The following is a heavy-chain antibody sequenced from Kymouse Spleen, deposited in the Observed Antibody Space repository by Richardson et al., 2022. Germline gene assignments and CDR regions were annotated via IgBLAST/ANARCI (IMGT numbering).Heavy chain of an antibody. D-gene: IGHD3-9*01. CDR1: GFTFSSYG. CDR3: ARAPLLRYFDWPDY. Sequence: QVQLVESGGGVVQPGRSLRLSCAASGFTFSSYGMHWVRQAPGKGLEWVAVIWYDGSNKYYADSVKGRFTISRDNSKNTLYLQMNSLRAEDTAVYYCARAPLLRYFDWPDYWGQGTLVTVSS. J-gene: IGHJ4*02. V-gene: IGHV3-33*01. CDR2: IWYDGSNK.